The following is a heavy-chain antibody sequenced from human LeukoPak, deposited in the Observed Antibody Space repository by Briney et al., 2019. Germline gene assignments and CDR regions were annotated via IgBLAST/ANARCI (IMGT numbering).Heavy chain of an antibody. Sequence: PGGSLRLSCAASGFTFSNYAMSWVRQAPGKALEWVSAITSGGGTTYYAGSVKGRFTISRDNSKTTLYLQMNSLRAEDTAVYYCARDPPRAAWVFDYWGQGTWSASPQ. V-gene: IGHV3-23*01. D-gene: IGHD6-25*01. CDR2: ITSGGGTT. CDR1: GFTFSNYA. CDR3: ARDPPRAAWVFDY. J-gene: IGHJ4*02.